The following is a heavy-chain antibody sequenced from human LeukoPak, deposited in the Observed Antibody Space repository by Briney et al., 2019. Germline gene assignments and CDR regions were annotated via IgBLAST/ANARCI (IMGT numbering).Heavy chain of an antibody. V-gene: IGHV1-2*06. Sequence: SVKVSCKASGYTFTTYYMHWVRQAPGQGLEWMGRINPNSGVTNFAQKLQGRVTMTRDTSINTVYMQLSRLRSDDTAGYYCARWEGIWFGDGTDYWGQGTLVTVSS. J-gene: IGHJ4*02. CDR3: ARWEGIWFGDGTDY. D-gene: IGHD3-10*01. CDR1: GYTFTTYY. CDR2: INPNSGVT.